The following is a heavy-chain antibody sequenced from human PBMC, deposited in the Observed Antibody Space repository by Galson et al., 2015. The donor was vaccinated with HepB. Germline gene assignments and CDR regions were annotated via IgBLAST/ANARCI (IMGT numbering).Heavy chain of an antibody. CDR3: ARPVSSGGYSDAFDI. J-gene: IGHJ3*02. D-gene: IGHD3-22*01. V-gene: IGHV1-69*13. CDR1: GGTFSSYA. Sequence: SVKVSCKASGGTFSSYAISWVRQAPGQGLEWMGGIIPIFGTANYAQKFQGRVTITADESTSTAYMELSSLRSEDTAVYYCARPVSSGGYSDAFDIWGQGTMVTVSS. CDR2: IIPIFGTA.